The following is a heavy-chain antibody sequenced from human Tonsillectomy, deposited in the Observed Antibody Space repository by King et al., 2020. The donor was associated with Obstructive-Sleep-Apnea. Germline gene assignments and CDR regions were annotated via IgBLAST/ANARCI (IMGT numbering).Heavy chain of an antibody. CDR3: ARGEVDCSGGSCYHPGGDY. Sequence: VQLVESGGGLVQPGGSLRLSCAASGFTFSSYWMHWVRQAPGKGLVWVSRINSDGSSTSYADSVKGRFTISRDNAKNTLYLQMNSLRAEDTAVYYCARGEVDCSGGSCYHPGGDYWGQGTLVTVSS. V-gene: IGHV3-74*01. CDR2: INSDGSST. J-gene: IGHJ4*02. CDR1: GFTFSSYW. D-gene: IGHD2-15*01.